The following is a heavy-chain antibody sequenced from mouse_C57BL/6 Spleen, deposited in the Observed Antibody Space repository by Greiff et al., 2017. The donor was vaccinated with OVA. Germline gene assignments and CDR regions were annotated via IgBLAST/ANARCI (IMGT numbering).Heavy chain of an antibody. CDR2: ISDGGSYT. D-gene: IGHD1-1*01. V-gene: IGHV5-4*01. J-gene: IGHJ3*01. Sequence: EVQLVESGGGLVKPGGSLKLSCAASGFTFSSYAMSWVRQTPEKRLEWVATISDGGSYTYYPDNVKGRFTISRDNAKNNLYLQMSHLKSEDTAMYYCAREGPYYGSSLFAYWGQGTLVTVSA. CDR1: GFTFSSYA. CDR3: AREGPYYGSSLFAY.